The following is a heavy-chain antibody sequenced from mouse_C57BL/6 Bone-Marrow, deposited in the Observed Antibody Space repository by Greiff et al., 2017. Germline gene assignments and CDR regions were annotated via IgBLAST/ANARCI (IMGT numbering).Heavy chain of an antibody. V-gene: IGHV14-4*01. CDR3: TRIYYDYDGY. Sequence: EVQLQQSGAELVRPGASVKLSCTASGFNIKDDYLHWVKQRPEQGLEWIGWIDPENGDTEYASKFQGKATITADTSSNTAYLQLSSLTSEDTAVYYCTRIYYDYDGYWGQGTLVTVSA. J-gene: IGHJ3*01. D-gene: IGHD2-4*01. CDR2: IDPENGDT. CDR1: GFNIKDDY.